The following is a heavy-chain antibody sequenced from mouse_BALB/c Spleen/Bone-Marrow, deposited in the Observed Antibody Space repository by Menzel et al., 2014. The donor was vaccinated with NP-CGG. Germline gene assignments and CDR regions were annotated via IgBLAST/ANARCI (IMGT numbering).Heavy chain of an antibody. CDR1: GYTFTSYW. CDR3: ARRAYGGSYGFAY. V-gene: IGHV1-7*01. CDR2: INPSADYT. D-gene: IGHD1-1*01. J-gene: IGHJ3*01. Sequence: VQLQQSGAELAKPGASLKMSCKASGYTFTSYWMHWVKQRPGQGLEWIGYINPSADYTEYNQKLKDKATLTADKSSSTAFMQLSRLTSEDSAVYFCARRAYGGSYGFAYWGQGTLVTVSA.